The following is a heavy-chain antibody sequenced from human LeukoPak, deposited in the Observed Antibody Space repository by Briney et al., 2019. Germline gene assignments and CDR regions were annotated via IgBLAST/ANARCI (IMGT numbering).Heavy chain of an antibody. Sequence: GGSLRLSCAASGFTFTTYWMSWVRQAPGQGLEWVAKISPDGSEKYYVDSVKGRFTISRDNAKNSLDLQMSSLRADDTAVYYCARGGSSRFHQWGQGTLVTVSS. J-gene: IGHJ4*02. V-gene: IGHV3-7*04. D-gene: IGHD6-13*01. CDR1: GFTFTTYW. CDR3: ARGGSSRFHQ. CDR2: ISPDGSEK.